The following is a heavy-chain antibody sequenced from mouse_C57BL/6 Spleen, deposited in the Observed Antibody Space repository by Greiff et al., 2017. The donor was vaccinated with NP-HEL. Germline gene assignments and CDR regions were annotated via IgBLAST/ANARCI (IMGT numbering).Heavy chain of an antibody. V-gene: IGHV1-81*01. J-gene: IGHJ4*01. Sequence: QVQLKQSGAELARPGASVKLSCKASGYTFTSYGISWVKQRTGQGLEWIGEIYPRSGNTYYNEKFKGKATLTADKSSSKAYMELRSLTSEDSAVYFCAPGTAQATDWYAMDYWGQGTSVTVSS. D-gene: IGHD3-1*01. CDR3: APGTAQATDWYAMDY. CDR2: IYPRSGNT. CDR1: GYTFTSYG.